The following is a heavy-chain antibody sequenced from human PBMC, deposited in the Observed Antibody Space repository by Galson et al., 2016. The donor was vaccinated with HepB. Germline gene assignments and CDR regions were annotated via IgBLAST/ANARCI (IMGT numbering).Heavy chain of an antibody. V-gene: IGHV3-9*01. CDR1: GFTFDDYA. J-gene: IGHJ6*02. D-gene: IGHD3-10*01. CDR3: AKDSSGFGRSYYGMDV. Sequence: SLRLSCAASGFTFDDYAMHWVRQAPGKGLEWVSGISWNSGSIGYADSVKGRFTISRDNAKNSLYLQMNSLRAEDTALYYCAKDSSGFGRSYYGMDVWGQGTTVTVSS. CDR2: ISWNSGSI.